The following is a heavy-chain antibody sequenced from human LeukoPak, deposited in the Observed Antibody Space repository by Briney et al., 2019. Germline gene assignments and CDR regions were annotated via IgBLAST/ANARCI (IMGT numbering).Heavy chain of an antibody. CDR3: ARYDSSIAARPSDY. CDR1: GYTFTSYG. CDR2: ISAYNGNT. D-gene: IGHD6-6*01. V-gene: IGHV1-18*01. J-gene: IGHJ4*02. Sequence: GAPVKVSCKASGYTFTSYGISWVRQAPGQGLEWMGWISAYNGNTNYAQKLQGRVTMTTDTSTSTAYMELRSLRSDDTAVYYCARYDSSIAARPSDYWGQGTLVTVSS.